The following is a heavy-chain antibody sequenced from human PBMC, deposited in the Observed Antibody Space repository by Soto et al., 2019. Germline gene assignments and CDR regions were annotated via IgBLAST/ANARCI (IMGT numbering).Heavy chain of an antibody. CDR2: VNPSGGST. CDR1: GYIFTAYS. D-gene: IGHD2-15*01. CDR3: AREENCSDGICYSEYFQR. Sequence: GASVKVSCKASGYIFTAYSMHWVRQAPGQGLEWMGVVNPSGGSTNFAQKFQGRITMTRDTSTSTVYMDLSSLTSEDTAVYYCAREENCSDGICYSEYFQRWGPGTLVTV. J-gene: IGHJ1*01. V-gene: IGHV1-46*01.